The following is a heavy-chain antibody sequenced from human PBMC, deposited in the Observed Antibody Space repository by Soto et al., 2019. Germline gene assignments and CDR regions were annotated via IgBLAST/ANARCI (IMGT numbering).Heavy chain of an antibody. V-gene: IGHV4-39*02. Sequence: PSETLSLTCTVAGGVISSSYYWVWIRQSPGKGLEYIGSMYYSGSTYNNPSLESRVTISVDTSKNHFSLRLSSVTAADTAVYYCARLYSSSWFPGYFQRWGQGTLVTVS. D-gene: IGHD6-13*01. J-gene: IGHJ1*01. CDR2: MYYSGST. CDR3: ARLYSSSWFPGYFQR. CDR1: GGVISSSYY.